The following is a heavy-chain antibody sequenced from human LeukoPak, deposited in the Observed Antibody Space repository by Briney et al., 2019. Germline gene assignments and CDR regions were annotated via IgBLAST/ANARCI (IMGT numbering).Heavy chain of an antibody. J-gene: IGHJ4*02. Sequence: PGGCLRPSCAAAGFTVSSYWVSWVRQARGKGLEWVAYIMQDGREKYYVDSVKGRFTNSRDNAKTSLYLQMNSLRAEDTAVYYCAREHDYADYWGQGTLVTVSS. D-gene: IGHD4/OR15-4a*01. CDR3: AREHDYADY. CDR1: GFTVSSYW. V-gene: IGHV3-7*01. CDR2: IMQDGREK.